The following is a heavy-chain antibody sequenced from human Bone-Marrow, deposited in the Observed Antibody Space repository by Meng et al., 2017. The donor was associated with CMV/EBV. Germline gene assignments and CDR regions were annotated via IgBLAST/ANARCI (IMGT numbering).Heavy chain of an antibody. CDR2: IDYSGST. Sequence: SESLSPTCSVSGRSISSYYWSWIRQPRGKGLEWIGYIDYSGSTNYNPSLKSRFTIPVDTSKNQFSLKLSSVTAADTAVYYCARETIVVVPCATSYYFDYWGQGTLVTVSS. V-gene: IGHV4-59*01. D-gene: IGHD2-2*01. CDR1: GRSISSYY. CDR3: ARETIVVVPCATSYYFDY. J-gene: IGHJ4*02.